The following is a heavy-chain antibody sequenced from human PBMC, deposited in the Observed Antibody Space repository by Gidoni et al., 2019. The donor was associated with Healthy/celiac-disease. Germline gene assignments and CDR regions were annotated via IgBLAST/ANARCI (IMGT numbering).Heavy chain of an antibody. D-gene: IGHD1-1*01. CDR1: GFPFRSYS. V-gene: IGHV3-21*01. CDR3: ASTDTTGTISKEEDY. Sequence: EVQLVESGGGLVKPGGSLRLSCAASGFPFRSYSMNWVRQAPGKGLEWVSSISSSSSYIYYADSVKGRFTISRDNAKNSLYLQMNSLRAEDTAVYYCASTDTTGTISKEEDYWGQGTLVTVSS. CDR2: ISSSSSYI. J-gene: IGHJ4*02.